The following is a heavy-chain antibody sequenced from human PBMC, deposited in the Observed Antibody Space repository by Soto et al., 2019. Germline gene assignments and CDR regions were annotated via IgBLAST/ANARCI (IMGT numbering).Heavy chain of an antibody. D-gene: IGHD3-10*01. CDR1: GFTFSTYT. CDR2: ISSSSSTI. V-gene: IGHV3-48*01. CDR3: ARDLLAAYSHSGMIDY. Sequence: PGGSLRLSCAASGFTFSTYTMNWVRQAPGKGLEWVSYISSSSSTIYYADSVKGRFTISRDNSKDTVYLQMSSLTGNDTAVYYCARDLLAAYSHSGMIDYWGQGSLVTVSS. J-gene: IGHJ4*02.